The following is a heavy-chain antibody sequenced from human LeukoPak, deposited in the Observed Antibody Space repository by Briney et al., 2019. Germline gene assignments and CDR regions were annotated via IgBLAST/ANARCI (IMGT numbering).Heavy chain of an antibody. J-gene: IGHJ6*04. CDR3: AASYYYGMDV. Sequence: AAVKVSCKVSGCTLTELSMHWVRQAPGKGLEGMGGFDPEDGETIYAQTFQGRVTMTEDTSTDTAYMELSSLRSEDTAVYYCAASYYYGMDVWGKGTTVTVSS. CDR1: GCTLTELS. V-gene: IGHV1-24*01. CDR2: FDPEDGET.